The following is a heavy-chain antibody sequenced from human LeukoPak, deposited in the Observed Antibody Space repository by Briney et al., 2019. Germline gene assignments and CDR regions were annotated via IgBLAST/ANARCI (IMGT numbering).Heavy chain of an antibody. D-gene: IGHD2-15*01. Sequence: PGGSLRLSCAASGFTFRKDDFLCARHAPEEGLEGVAALGVTGDTYYADSLEGRFTISREDAANSLYLQMRSLGAGETALYYCTKEFCGSRAACAGGSYYDFWGRGALVTVSS. V-gene: IGHV3-13*01. CDR1: GFTFRKDD. J-gene: IGHJ2*01. CDR3: TKEFCGSRAACAGGSYYDF. CDR2: LGVTGDT.